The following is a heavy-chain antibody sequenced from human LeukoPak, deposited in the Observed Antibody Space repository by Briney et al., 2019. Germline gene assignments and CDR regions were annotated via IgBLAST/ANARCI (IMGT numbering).Heavy chain of an antibody. D-gene: IGHD2-2*01. CDR2: IKRKTVVGTT. V-gene: IGHV3-15*01. CDR3: TPEGIVVVPAAYY. Sequence: KPRGSLRLSCAASGFTFSNAWMRWVREAPGKRLEWVGRIKRKTVVGTTDYAARVTGRFSISRDDSKNTLYLQMNSLKTEDTAVYYRTPEGIVVVPAAYYWGQGTLVTVSS. J-gene: IGHJ4*02. CDR1: GFTFSNAW.